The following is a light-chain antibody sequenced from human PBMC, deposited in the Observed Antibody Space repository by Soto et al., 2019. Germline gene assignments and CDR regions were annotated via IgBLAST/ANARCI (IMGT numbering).Light chain of an antibody. CDR2: AAS. V-gene: IGKV1-9*01. CDR3: QQLNSYPL. J-gene: IGKJ4*01. Sequence: DIQLTQSPSFLSASVGDIVTITCRASQGISSYLAWYQQKPGKAPKLLIYAASTLQSGVPSRFSGSGSGTEFTLTISSLQPEDFATYYCQQLNSYPLFGGGTKVDIK. CDR1: QGISSY.